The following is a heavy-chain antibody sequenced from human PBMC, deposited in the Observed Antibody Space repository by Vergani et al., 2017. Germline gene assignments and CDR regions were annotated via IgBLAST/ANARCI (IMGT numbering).Heavy chain of an antibody. Sequence: QVQLQESGPGLVKPSGTLSLTCAVSGGSISSSNWWSWVRQPPGKGLEWIGEIYHSGSTNYNPSLKSRVTISVDKSKNQFSLKLSSVTAADTAVYYCARAGRELDCIWGSYAYYVDYWGQGTLVTVSS. CDR1: GGSISSSNW. CDR3: ARAGRELDCIWGSYAYYVDY. J-gene: IGHJ4*02. V-gene: IGHV4-4*02. CDR2: IYHSGST. D-gene: IGHD3-16*01.